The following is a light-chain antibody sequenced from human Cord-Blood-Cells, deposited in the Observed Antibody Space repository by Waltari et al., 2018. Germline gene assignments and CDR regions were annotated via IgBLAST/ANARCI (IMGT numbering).Light chain of an antibody. CDR1: SSDVVSYHL. V-gene: IGLV2-23*01. J-gene: IGLJ3*02. Sequence: QSALTQPASVSGSPGQSITISCTGTSSDVVSYHLVAWYQQHPGKAPKLMIYEGSKRPSGVSNRFSGSKSGNTASLTISGLQAEDEADYYCCSYAGSSTWVFGGGTKLTVL. CDR2: EGS. CDR3: CSYAGSSTWV.